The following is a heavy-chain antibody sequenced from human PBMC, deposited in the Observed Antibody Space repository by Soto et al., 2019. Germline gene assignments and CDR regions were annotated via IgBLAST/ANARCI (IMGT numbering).Heavy chain of an antibody. CDR3: ARPYGDYAYDAFDI. CDR1: SGSISSSNW. Sequence: PSETLSLTCAVSSGSISSSNWWSWVRRPPGKGLEWIGEIYHSGSTNYNPSLKSRVTISVDKSKNQFSLKLSSVTAADTAVYYCARPYGDYAYDAFDIWGQGTMVTVS. CDR2: IYHSGST. D-gene: IGHD4-17*01. V-gene: IGHV4-4*02. J-gene: IGHJ3*02.